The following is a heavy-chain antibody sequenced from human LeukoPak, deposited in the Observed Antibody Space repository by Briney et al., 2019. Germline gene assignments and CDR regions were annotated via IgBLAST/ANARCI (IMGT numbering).Heavy chain of an antibody. J-gene: IGHJ4*02. CDR2: IRGSGGST. V-gene: IGHV3-23*01. CDR3: VTFYYDSSGSYVHY. Sequence: GGSLRLSCAASGFTFTTYSMSWVRQAPGKGLESVSAIRGSGGSTYYADSVKGRFTISRDDSKGTLYLQMNSLRAEDTAVYHCVTFYYDSSGSYVHYWGQGTLVTVSS. D-gene: IGHD3-22*01. CDR1: GFTFTTYS.